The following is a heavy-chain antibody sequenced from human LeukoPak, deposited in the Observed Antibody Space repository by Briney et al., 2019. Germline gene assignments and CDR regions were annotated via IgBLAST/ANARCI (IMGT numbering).Heavy chain of an antibody. V-gene: IGHV3-30*18. Sequence: PGGSLRLSCAASGFTFSSYGTHWVRQAPGKGLEWVAVISYDGSNKYYADSVKGRFTISRDNSKNTLYLQMNSLSAEDTAVYYCAKSWGFMVRGVNNFDYWGQGTLVTVSS. D-gene: IGHD3-10*01. CDR1: GFTFSSYG. CDR2: ISYDGSNK. J-gene: IGHJ4*02. CDR3: AKSWGFMVRGVNNFDY.